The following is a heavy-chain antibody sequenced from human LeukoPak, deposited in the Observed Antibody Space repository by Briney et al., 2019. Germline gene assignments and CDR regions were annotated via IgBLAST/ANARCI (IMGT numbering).Heavy chain of an antibody. D-gene: IGHD3-3*01. CDR1: GGTFSSYA. CDR2: IIPIFGTA. CDR3: ARGHLHDFWSGYLDY. V-gene: IGHV1-69*05. J-gene: IGHJ4*02. Sequence: ASVKVSCKASGGTFSSYAISWVRQAPGQGLEWMGRIIPIFGTANYAQKFQGRVTITTDESTSTAYMELSSLRSEDTAVYYCARGHLHDFWSGYLDYWGQGTLVTVSS.